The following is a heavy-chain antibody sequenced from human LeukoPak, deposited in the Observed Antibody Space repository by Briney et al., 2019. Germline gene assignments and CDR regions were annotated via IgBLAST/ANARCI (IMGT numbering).Heavy chain of an antibody. V-gene: IGHV3-23*01. D-gene: IGHD1-1*01. Sequence: GGSLRLSCAASGFTFSSYAMSWVRQAPGKGLEWVSAISGSGGSTYYADSVKGRFTISRDNSKNTLYLQMNSLRAEDTAVYYCAKSATLNVYYYYYYMDVRGKGTTVTVSS. CDR2: ISGSGGST. CDR1: GFTFSSYA. J-gene: IGHJ6*03. CDR3: AKSATLNVYYYYYYMDV.